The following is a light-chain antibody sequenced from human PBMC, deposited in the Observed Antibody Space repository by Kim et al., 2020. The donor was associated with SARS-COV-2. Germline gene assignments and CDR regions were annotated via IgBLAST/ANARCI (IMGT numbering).Light chain of an antibody. CDR3: CSYAGSWV. J-gene: IGLJ3*02. CDR1: SSDVGDYNY. CDR2: DVS. V-gene: IGLV2-11*01. Sequence: QSALTQPRSVSRSPGQSVTISCTGTSSDVGDYNYVSWYQQNPGKAPKLMVYDVSKRPSGVPDRFSGSKSGNTASLTISDLQADDEADYYCCSYAGSWVFGGGTQLTVL.